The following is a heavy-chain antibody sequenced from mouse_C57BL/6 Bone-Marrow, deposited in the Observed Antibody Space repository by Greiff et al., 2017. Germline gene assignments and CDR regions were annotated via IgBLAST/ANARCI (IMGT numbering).Heavy chain of an antibody. CDR2: IDPENGDT. CDR3: TTEAMDY. J-gene: IGHJ4*01. V-gene: IGHV14-4*01. Sequence: EVQLVESGAELVRPGASVKLSCTASGFNIKDDYMHWVKQRPEQGLEWIGWIDPENGDTEYASKFQGKATITADTSSNTAYLQLSSLTSEDTAVYYCTTEAMDYWGQGTSVTVSS. CDR1: GFNIKDDY.